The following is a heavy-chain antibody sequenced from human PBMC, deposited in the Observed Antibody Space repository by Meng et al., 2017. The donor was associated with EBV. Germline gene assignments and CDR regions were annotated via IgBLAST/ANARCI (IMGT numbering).Heavy chain of an antibody. D-gene: IGHD3-10*01. CDR2: LIPMSDAP. CDR1: GGTFRSDA. V-gene: IGHV1-69*01. Sequence: QVQVGQSGAEVKKPGSSVKVSCWTSGGTFRSDAVSWVRQAPGQGLEWMGGLIPMSDAPHYAQKFQGRVTITADESTSTHYMHLSGLTSDDTAVYYCASESGRGFTPDYWGQGTLVTVSS. J-gene: IGHJ4*02. CDR3: ASESGRGFTPDY.